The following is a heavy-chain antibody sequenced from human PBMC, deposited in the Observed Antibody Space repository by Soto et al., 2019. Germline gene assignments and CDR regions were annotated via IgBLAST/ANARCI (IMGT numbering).Heavy chain of an antibody. CDR3: ARLATPYYYYYYMDV. CDR2: IYYSGST. J-gene: IGHJ6*03. Sequence: SETLSLTCTVSGGSISSYYWSWIRQPPGKGLEWIGYIYYSGSTNYNPSLKSRVTISVDTSKNQFSLKLSSVTAADTAVYYCARLATPYYYYYYMDVWGKGTTVTVSS. CDR1: GGSISSYY. V-gene: IGHV4-59*08.